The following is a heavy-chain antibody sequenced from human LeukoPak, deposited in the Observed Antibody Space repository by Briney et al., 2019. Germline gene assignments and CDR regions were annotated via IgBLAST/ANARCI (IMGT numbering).Heavy chain of an antibody. CDR3: ARLYYGGITYYYYYMDV. D-gene: IGHD4-23*01. Sequence: PSETLSLTCAVSGYSISSGYYWGWIRQPPGKGLEWIGSIYHSGSTYYNPSLKSRVTISVDTSKNQFSLKLSSVTAADTAVYYCARLYYGGITYYYYYMDVWGKGTTVTVSS. CDR1: GYSISSGYY. J-gene: IGHJ6*03. CDR2: IYHSGST. V-gene: IGHV4-38-2*01.